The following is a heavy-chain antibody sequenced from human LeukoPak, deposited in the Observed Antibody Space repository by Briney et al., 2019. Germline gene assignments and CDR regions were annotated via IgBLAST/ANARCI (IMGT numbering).Heavy chain of an antibody. CDR3: ARASDILTGYYVYYFDY. D-gene: IGHD3-9*01. CDR1: GYTFTGYY. J-gene: IGHJ4*02. CDR2: IIPIFGTA. V-gene: IGHV1-69*13. Sequence: SVKVSCKASGYTFTGYYMHWVRQAPGQGLEWMGGIIPIFGTANYAQKFQGRVTITADESTSTAYMELSSLRSEDTAVYYCARASDILTGYYVYYFDYWGQGTLVTVSS.